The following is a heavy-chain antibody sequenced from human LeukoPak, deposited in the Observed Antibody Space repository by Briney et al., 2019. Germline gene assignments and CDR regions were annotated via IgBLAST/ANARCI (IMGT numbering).Heavy chain of an antibody. CDR2: MSYDGSNK. CDR3: ARERRRVRGVMDY. J-gene: IGHJ4*02. CDR1: GFTFSSYA. V-gene: IGHV3-30-3*01. Sequence: GRSLRLSCAASGFTFSSYAMHWVRHAPGKGLEWEAVMSYDGSNKYYADSVKRRVTISRDNSKNPLYLQMNSVRAEGTAVYYCARERRRVRGVMDYWGQGTLVTVSS. D-gene: IGHD3-10*01.